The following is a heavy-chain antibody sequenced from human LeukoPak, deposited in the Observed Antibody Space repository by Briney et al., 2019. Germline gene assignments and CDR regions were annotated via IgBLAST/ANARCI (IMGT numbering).Heavy chain of an antibody. V-gene: IGHV4-59*01. Sequence: SETLSLTCTVSGGSISSYYWSWLRQPPGQGLEWIGYIYYSGSTNYNPSLKSRVTISVDTSKNQFSLKLSSVTAADTAVYYCARGGRQLLEDWFDPWGQGTLVTVSS. CDR2: IYYSGST. CDR1: GGSISSYY. CDR3: ARGGRQLLEDWFDP. J-gene: IGHJ5*02. D-gene: IGHD2-2*01.